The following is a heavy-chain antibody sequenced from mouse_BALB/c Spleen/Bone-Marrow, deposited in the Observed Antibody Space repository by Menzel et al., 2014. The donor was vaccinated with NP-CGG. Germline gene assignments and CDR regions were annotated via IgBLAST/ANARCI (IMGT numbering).Heavy chain of an antibody. CDR2: ISYRGSA. V-gene: IGHV3-8*02. CDR3: ARSLYGNYALDY. CDR1: GDPITSGY. D-gene: IGHD1-1*02. Sequence: EVKLVESGPSLVKPSQTLSLTCSVTGDPITSGYRNWIRKFPGNKFEYMGYISYRGSAYHNPSLKSRFSITRDTSKNQYYLQLTSVTTEDTATYYCARSLYGNYALDYWGQGTSVTVSS. J-gene: IGHJ4*01.